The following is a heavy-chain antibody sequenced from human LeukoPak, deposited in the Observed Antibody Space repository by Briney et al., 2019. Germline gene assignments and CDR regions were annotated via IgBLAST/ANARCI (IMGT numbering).Heavy chain of an antibody. D-gene: IGHD2-2*01. J-gene: IGHJ4*02. CDR2: IIPIFGTA. CDR3: ASDSLVPAGAYFDY. V-gene: IGHV1-69*01. CDR1: GGTFSSYA. Sequence: GSSVKVSCKASGGTFSSYAISWVRQAPGQGLGWMGGIIPIFGTANYAQKFQGRVTITADESTSTAYMELSSLRSEDTAVYYCASDSLVPAGAYFDYWGQGTLVTVSS.